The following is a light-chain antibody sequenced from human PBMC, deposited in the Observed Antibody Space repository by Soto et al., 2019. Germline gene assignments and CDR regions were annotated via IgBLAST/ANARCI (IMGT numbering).Light chain of an antibody. Sequence: QSALTQPASVSGSPGQSITISCTGTRSDVGGYNHASWYQQHPGKAPKLMIYDVNKRPSGVSNHFSGSKSGNTASLTISGRQVEDEADYYCCSYAGSSTWVFGGGTKVTVL. J-gene: IGLJ3*02. CDR2: DVN. CDR3: CSYAGSSTWV. V-gene: IGLV2-23*02. CDR1: RSDVGGYNH.